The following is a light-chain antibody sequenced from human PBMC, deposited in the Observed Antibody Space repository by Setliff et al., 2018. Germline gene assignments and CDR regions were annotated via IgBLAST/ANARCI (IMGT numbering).Light chain of an antibody. CDR3: SSYAGGSNVV. CDR2: EVT. V-gene: IGLV2-8*01. J-gene: IGLJ1*01. CDR1: SSVVGGYNY. Sequence: QSVLTQSPSASGSPGQSVTISCTGTSSVVGGYNYVSWYQQHPGKAPKLMIYEVTKRPPGVPARFSGSNSGNTASLTVSGLQAEDEADYYCSSYAGGSNVVFGTGTKVTV.